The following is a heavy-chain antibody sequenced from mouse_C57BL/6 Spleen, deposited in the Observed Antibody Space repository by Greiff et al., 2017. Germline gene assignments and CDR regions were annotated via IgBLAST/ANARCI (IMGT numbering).Heavy chain of an antibody. J-gene: IGHJ1*03. CDR3: ARGEYFDV. V-gene: IGHV5-4*01. Sequence: DVHLVESGGGLVKPGGSLKLSCAASGFTFSSYAMSWVRQTPEKRLEWVATISDGGSYTYYPDNVKGRFTISRDNAKNNLYLQMSHLKSEDTAMYYCARGEYFDVWGTGTTVTVSS. CDR1: GFTFSSYA. CDR2: ISDGGSYT.